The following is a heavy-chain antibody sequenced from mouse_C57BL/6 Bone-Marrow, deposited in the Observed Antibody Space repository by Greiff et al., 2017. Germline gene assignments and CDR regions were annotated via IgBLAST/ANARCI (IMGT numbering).Heavy chain of an antibody. J-gene: IGHJ3*01. CDR3: ARWTFDGGFAY. CDR2: INDDGSST. CDR1: GFTFSDYY. V-gene: IGHV5-16*01. Sequence: EVKLVESEGGLVQPGSSMKLSCTASGFTFSDYYMAWVRQVPEKGLEWVANINDDGSSTYYLDSLKSRFIISRDNANNILYLQLSSLKSEDTATYYCARWTFDGGFAYWGQGTLVTVSA.